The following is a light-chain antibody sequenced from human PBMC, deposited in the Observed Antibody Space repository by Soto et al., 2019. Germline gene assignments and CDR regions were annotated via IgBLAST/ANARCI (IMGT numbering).Light chain of an antibody. CDR1: SSDVGGYNY. J-gene: IGLJ2*01. V-gene: IGLV2-8*01. CDR3: TSYAVTTHVA. CDR2: EVS. Sequence: QSALTQPPSASGSPGQSVTISCTGTSSDVGGYNYVSWYQQHPGKAPKLMIYEVSKRPSGVPDRFSGSKSGNTASLTVSGLHADDEADYYCTSYAVTTHVAIGGGTKLTVL.